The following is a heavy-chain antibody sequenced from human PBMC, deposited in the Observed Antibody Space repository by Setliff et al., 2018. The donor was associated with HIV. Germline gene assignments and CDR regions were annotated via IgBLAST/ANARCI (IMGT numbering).Heavy chain of an antibody. Sequence: SETLSLTCTVSGGSISSGGYYWSWIRQHPGKGLEWIGYISYNGSPIYNSSLKSRVTISVDTSKNQFSLKLSSVTAADTAVYYCARHDYYDSSGYLLGEYFHHWGQGTLVTVSS. CDR2: ISYNGSP. V-gene: IGHV4-61*08. CDR1: GGSISSGGYY. CDR3: ARHDYYDSSGYLLGEYFHH. J-gene: IGHJ1*01. D-gene: IGHD3-22*01.